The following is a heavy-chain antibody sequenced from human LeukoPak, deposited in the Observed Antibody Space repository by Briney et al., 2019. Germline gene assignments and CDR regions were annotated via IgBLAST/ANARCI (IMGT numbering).Heavy chain of an antibody. J-gene: IGHJ4*02. CDR1: GYSFNTYW. D-gene: IGHD6-19*01. CDR2: IYPGDSDT. Sequence: GESLKISCKGSGYSFNTYWIGWVRQMPGKGLEWMGIIYPGDSDTRYSPSFQGQVTISADKSITTAHLQWSSLKASDTAMCYCARRSIAVAGYLDFWGQGTLVTVSS. CDR3: ARRSIAVAGYLDF. V-gene: IGHV5-51*01.